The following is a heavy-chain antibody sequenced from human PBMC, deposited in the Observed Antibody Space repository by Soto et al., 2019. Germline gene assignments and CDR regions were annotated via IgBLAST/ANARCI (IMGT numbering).Heavy chain of an antibody. CDR2: INPNSGGT. V-gene: IGHV1-2*04. J-gene: IGHJ6*02. CDR3: ARDLNYYDSSGYETSDYYYGMDV. D-gene: IGHD3-22*01. Sequence: ASVKVSCKASGYTFTGYYMHWVRQAPGQGLEWMGWINPNSGGTNYAQESAGWVTMTRDTPISTAYMELSRLRSDDTAVYYCARDLNYYDSSGYETSDYYYGMDVWGQGTTVTVSS. CDR1: GYTFTGYY.